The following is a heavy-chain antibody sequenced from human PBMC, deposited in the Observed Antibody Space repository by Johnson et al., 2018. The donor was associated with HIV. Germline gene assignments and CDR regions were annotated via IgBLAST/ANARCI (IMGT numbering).Heavy chain of an antibody. V-gene: IGHV3-7*01. D-gene: IGHD5-12*01. CDR3: ARQGGWLGAFDI. J-gene: IGHJ3*02. CDR1: GFTFRNFW. CDR2: INQEGGGK. Sequence: EVQLVESGGGLVQPGASLRLSCAASGFTFRNFWMNWVRQAPGKGLVCVANINQEGGGKYYVDSVKGRFTISRDNAKNSLYLQMNSLRAEDTAVYYCARQGGWLGAFDIWGQGTMVTVSS.